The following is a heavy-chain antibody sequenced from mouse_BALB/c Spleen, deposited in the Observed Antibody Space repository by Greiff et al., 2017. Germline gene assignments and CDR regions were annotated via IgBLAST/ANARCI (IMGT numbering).Heavy chain of an antibody. CDR1: GYTFTSYN. V-gene: IGHV1-12*01. Sequence: QVQLQQPGAELVKPGASVKMSCKASGYTFTSYNMHWVKQTPGQGLEWIGAIYPGNGDTSYNQKFKGKATLTADKSSSTAYMQLSSLTSEDSAVYYCARGGLTKIYYYAMDYWGQGTSVTVSS. J-gene: IGHJ4*01. D-gene: IGHD1-3*01. CDR3: ARGGLTKIYYYAMDY. CDR2: IYPGNGDT.